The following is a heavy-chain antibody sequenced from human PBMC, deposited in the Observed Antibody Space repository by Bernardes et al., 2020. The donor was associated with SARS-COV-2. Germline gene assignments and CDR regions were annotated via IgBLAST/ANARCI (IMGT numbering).Heavy chain of an antibody. V-gene: IGHV4-34*01. CDR3: ARGLIDYGDYFDY. D-gene: IGHD4-17*01. Sequence: TLSLTCAVYGGSFSGYYWSWIRQPPGKGLEWIGEINHSGSTNYNPSLKSRVTISVDTSKNQFSLKLSSVTAADTAVYYCARGLIDYGDYFDYWGQGTLVTVSS. CDR1: GGSFSGYY. CDR2: INHSGST. J-gene: IGHJ4*02.